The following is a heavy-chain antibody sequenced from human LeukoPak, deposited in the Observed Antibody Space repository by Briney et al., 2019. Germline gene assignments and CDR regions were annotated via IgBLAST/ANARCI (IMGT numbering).Heavy chain of an antibody. Sequence: AGSLRLSCAASGFIFSDYWMNWVRQVPGKGLEWVANINEVGTKEDYVDSVRGRFTISRDNTKNTLYLQMNSLRAEDTALYYCATRESSMARTFWGQGTLVTVSS. CDR2: INEVGTKE. J-gene: IGHJ4*02. D-gene: IGHD3-10*01. CDR1: GFIFSDYW. CDR3: ATRESSMARTF. V-gene: IGHV3-7*01.